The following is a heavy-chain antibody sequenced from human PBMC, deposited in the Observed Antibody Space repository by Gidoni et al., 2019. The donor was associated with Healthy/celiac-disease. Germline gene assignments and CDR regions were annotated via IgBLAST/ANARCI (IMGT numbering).Heavy chain of an antibody. D-gene: IGHD2-15*01. CDR3: ARLHLGGNGDY. CDR2: IYTSGST. CDR1: GGSISSGSYY. V-gene: IGHV4-61*02. Sequence: QVQLQESGPGLVKPSQTLSLTCTVSGGSISSGSYYWSWIRQPAGKGLEWIGRIYTSGSTNYNPSLKSRVTISVDTSKNQFSLKLSSVTAADTAVYYCARLHLGGNGDYWGQGTLVTVSS. J-gene: IGHJ4*02.